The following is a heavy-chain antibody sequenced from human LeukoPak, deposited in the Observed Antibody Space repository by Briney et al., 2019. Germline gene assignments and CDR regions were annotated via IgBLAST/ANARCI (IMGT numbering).Heavy chain of an antibody. Sequence: GGSLTLSCSASGFTCRSYWMSWVRQAPGKGLEWVANIKQDGSEKYYVDSVKGRFTISRDNAKNSLYLQMNSLRAEDTAVYYCARALASSSTHSTSYDYGMDVWGQGATVTVSS. V-gene: IGHV3-7*05. J-gene: IGHJ6*02. CDR3: ARALASSSTHSTSYDYGMDV. CDR2: IKQDGSEK. CDR1: GFTCRSYW. D-gene: IGHD2-2*01.